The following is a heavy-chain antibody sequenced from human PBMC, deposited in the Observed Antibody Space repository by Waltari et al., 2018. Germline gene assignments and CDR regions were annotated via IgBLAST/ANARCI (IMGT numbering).Heavy chain of an antibody. CDR1: GGSIRSSGSY. D-gene: IGHD3-3*02. CDR3: ARFSKSANWIDP. J-gene: IGHJ5*02. Sequence: QLQLQESGPGLVKPSETLSLTCTVSGGSIRSSGSYWVWIRQPPGKGLGWIGSISYSGITYYNTSLMSRVTISVDTSKNQFSLKLTSVIAAETAVFYCARFSKSANWIDPWGQGTLVTVSS. CDR2: ISYSGIT. V-gene: IGHV4-39*01.